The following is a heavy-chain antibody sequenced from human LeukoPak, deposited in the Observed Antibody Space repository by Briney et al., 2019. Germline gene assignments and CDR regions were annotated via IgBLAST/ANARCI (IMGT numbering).Heavy chain of an antibody. CDR3: ARDRRDIVVVPAANGGYYMDV. Sequence: ASETLSLTCAVYGGSFSGYYWSWIRQPPGKGLEWIGEINHSGSTNYNPSLKSRVTMSVDTSKNQFSLKLSSVTAADTAVYYCARDRRDIVVVPAANGGYYMDVWGKGTTVTISS. V-gene: IGHV4-34*01. CDR1: GGSFSGYY. D-gene: IGHD2-2*01. CDR2: INHSGST. J-gene: IGHJ6*03.